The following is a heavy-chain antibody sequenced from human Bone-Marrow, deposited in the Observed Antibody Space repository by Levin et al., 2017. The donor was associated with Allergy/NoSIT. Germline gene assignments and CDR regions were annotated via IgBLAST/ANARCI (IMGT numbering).Heavy chain of an antibody. D-gene: IGHD3-22*01. CDR1: GFTFSSYS. CDR2: ISSSSSYI. Sequence: GGSLRLSCAASGFTFSSYSMNWVRQAPGKGLEWVSSISSSSSYIYYADSVKSRFTISRDNAKNSLYLQMNSLRAEDTAVYYCARGDREIVVVINDYWGQGTLVTVSS. V-gene: IGHV3-21*01. CDR3: ARGDREIVVVINDY. J-gene: IGHJ4*02.